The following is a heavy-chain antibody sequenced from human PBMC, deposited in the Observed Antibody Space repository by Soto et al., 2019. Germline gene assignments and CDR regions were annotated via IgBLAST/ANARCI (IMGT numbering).Heavy chain of an antibody. J-gene: IGHJ4*02. CDR1: GYTFTSYY. V-gene: IGHV1-46*01. CDR2: INPSGGST. CDR3: ASSLVYAAAGNQLGY. Sequence: AASVKVSCKASGYTFTSYYMHWVRQAPGQGLEWMGIINPSGGSTSYAQKFQGRVTMTRDTSTSTVYMELSSLRSEDTAVYYCASSLVYAAAGNQLGYWGQGTLVTVS. D-gene: IGHD6-13*01.